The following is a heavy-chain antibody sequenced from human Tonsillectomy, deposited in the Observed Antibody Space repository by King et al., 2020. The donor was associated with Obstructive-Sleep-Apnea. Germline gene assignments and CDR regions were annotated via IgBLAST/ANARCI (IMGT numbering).Heavy chain of an antibody. D-gene: IGHD1-7*01. CDR1: GYSISSAYY. Sequence: VQLQESGPGLVKPSETLSLTCTVSGYSISSAYYWGWIRQPPGKGLEWIGRIYHSGSTYYNPSPKSPVTLSVGTSKNPFSRRPSPVTAADAALYYCARVIGNWNYPWYFDYWGQGTLVTVSS. V-gene: IGHV4-38-2*02. CDR2: IYHSGST. J-gene: IGHJ4*02. CDR3: ARVIGNWNYPWYFDY.